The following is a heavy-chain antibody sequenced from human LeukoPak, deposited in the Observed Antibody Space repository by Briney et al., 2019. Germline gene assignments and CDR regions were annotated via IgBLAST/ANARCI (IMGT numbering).Heavy chain of an antibody. V-gene: IGHV3-33*06. D-gene: IGHD6-25*01. J-gene: IGHJ4*02. CDR2: IWPDGSKK. CDR1: GFTFSTYA. CDR3: AKISSSAESNFDY. Sequence: GRSLRLSCAASGFTFSTYAMHWVRQAPGKGLEWVAFIWPDGSKKYYADSVKGRFTISRENSKNTVYLQMNDLRPEDTALYFCAKISSSAESNFDYWGQGTLLTVSS.